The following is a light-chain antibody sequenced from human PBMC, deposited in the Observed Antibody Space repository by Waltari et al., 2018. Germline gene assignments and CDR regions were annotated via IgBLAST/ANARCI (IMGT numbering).Light chain of an antibody. J-gene: IGLJ2*01. Sequence: QSVLTQPPSASGTPGQRVTISCSGSSSNIGSNYVYGYQQLPGTTPKLLIYRNNRRPPGVPARFAGSKSGTSASLAISGLRSEDEADYYCAAWDDSLSGRVVFGGGTKLTVL. V-gene: IGLV1-47*01. CDR1: SSNIGSNY. CDR3: AAWDDSLSGRVV. CDR2: RNN.